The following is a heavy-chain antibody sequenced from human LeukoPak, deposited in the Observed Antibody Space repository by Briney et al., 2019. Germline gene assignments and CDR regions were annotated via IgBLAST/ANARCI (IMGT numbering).Heavy chain of an antibody. D-gene: IGHD5-12*01. CDR2: IYSSGTT. CDR1: GFTVSTNC. CDR3: ARTRGYIAS. J-gene: IGHJ4*02. V-gene: IGHV3-53*01. Sequence: PGGSLRLSCGASGFTVSTNCMSWVRQAPGRGLEWVSVIYSSGTTYYADSVKGRFTISRDNSKNTLYLQMSSLRAEDTAVYYCARTRGYIASWGQGTRVTISS.